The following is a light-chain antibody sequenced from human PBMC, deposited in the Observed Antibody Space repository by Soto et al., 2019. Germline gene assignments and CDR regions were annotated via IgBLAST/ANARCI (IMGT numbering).Light chain of an antibody. Sequence: EMVLTQSRDTLSLSAGDTVALSCRASQRVTSNYLALYQKKPDQAPRLLIYGASIRANCIPDRFSGSGSGTDFSLTISRLEPEDFAVYYCQHYGSSPTFGGGNKVDIK. CDR2: GAS. J-gene: IGKJ4*01. CDR1: QRVTSNY. V-gene: IGKV3-20*01. CDR3: QHYGSSPT.